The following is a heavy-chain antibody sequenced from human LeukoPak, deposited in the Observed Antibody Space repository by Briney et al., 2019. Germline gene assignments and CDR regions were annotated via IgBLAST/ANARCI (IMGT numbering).Heavy chain of an antibody. D-gene: IGHD2-15*01. CDR1: GYSFTTYW. CDR2: IYPGDSHI. Sequence: GESLKISCQGSGYSFTTYWIAWVRQIPGRGLEWMGIIYPGDSHIRYSPSFEGQVTISADKSIGTAYLQWSSLKASDTAMYYCARLASSYCSGGACSRFDYWGHGTLVTVSS. V-gene: IGHV5-51*01. CDR3: ARLASSYCSGGACSRFDY. J-gene: IGHJ4*01.